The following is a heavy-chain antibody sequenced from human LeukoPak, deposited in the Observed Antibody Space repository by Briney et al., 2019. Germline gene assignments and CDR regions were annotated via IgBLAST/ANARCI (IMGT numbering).Heavy chain of an antibody. CDR1: GGSISSYY. D-gene: IGHD7-27*01. CDR3: ARHVGPGVDY. J-gene: IGHJ4*02. CDR2: IYYSGST. V-gene: IGHV4-59*08. Sequence: SETLSLTCTVSGGSISSYYWSWIRQPPGKGLEWIGYIYYSGSTNYNPSLKSRVTISVDASKNQFSLKLSSVTAADTAVYYCARHVGPGVDYWGQGTLVTVSS.